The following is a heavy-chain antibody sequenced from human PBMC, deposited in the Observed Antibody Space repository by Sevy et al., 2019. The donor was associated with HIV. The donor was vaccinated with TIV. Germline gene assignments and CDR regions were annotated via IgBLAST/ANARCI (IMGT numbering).Heavy chain of an antibody. CDR1: GFTFSNYA. V-gene: IGHV3-23*01. CDR2: ISGSGGTT. D-gene: IGHD6-19*01. CDR3: AKVLARGVAVAGSACGMDV. J-gene: IGHJ6*02. Sequence: GRSLRLSCAASGFTFSNYAMNWVRQAPGKGLEWVSSISGSGGTTYYADSVEGRFTMSRDKSKNTLYLQMHSLRVEDTAVYYCAKVLARGVAVAGSACGMDVWGQGTTVTVSS.